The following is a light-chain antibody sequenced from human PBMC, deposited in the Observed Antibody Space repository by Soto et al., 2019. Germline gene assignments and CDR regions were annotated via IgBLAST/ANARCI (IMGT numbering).Light chain of an antibody. CDR2: DVT. CDR3: SSYTSSSTPYV. J-gene: IGLJ1*01. Sequence: QSALTQPASVSGSPGQSITISCTGTSSDVGGCTYVSWYQQHPLKAPKLLIYDVTNRPSGVSDRFSGSKSGNTASLTISGLQAEDEADYYCSSYTSSSTPYVFGTGTKVTVL. CDR1: SSDVGGCTY. V-gene: IGLV2-14*01.